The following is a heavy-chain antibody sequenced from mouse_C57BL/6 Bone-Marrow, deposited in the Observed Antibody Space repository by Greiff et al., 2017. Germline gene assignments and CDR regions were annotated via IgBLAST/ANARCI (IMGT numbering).Heavy chain of an antibody. CDR1: GYTFTSYW. CDR3: ATISAYYDGSRGYFDV. CDR2: IHPSDSDT. J-gene: IGHJ1*03. V-gene: IGHV1-74*01. D-gene: IGHD1-1*01. Sequence: QVQLQQPGAELVKPGASVKVSCKASGYTFTSYWMHWVQQRPGQGLEWIGRIHPSDSDTNYNQKFKGKATLTVDNSSSTAYMQLSSLTSEDSAVYYCATISAYYDGSRGYFDVWGTGTTVTVSS.